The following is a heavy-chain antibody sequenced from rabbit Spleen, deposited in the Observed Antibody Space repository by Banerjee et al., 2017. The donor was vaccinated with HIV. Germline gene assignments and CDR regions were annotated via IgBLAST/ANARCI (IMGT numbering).Heavy chain of an antibody. Sequence: EQLEESGGGLVKPQGSLTLTCKASGFSFSDRDVMCWVRQAPGKGLQWIGCIYVNSGSTYYATWAKGRFTISKTSSTTVTLQMTSLTAADTATYFCARDLTSVIGWNFNVWGPGTLVTVS. D-gene: IGHD1-1*01. J-gene: IGHJ4*01. CDR3: ARDLTSVIGWNFNV. CDR1: GFSFSDRDV. CDR2: IYVNSGST. V-gene: IGHV1S45*01.